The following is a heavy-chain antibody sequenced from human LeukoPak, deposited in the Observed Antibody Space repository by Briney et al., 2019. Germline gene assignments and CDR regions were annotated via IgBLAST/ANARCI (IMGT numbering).Heavy chain of an antibody. CDR2: ISYAGTNK. Sequence: GGSLRLSCAASGFTFSSYGMHWVRQAPGKGLELVVVISYAGTNKYYADSVKGRFTISRDNSKNTLYVQMNSLRAEDTAVYYCARDLAWDAFDIWGQGTMVTVSS. J-gene: IGHJ3*02. V-gene: IGHV3-30*19. CDR3: ARDLAWDAFDI. CDR1: GFTFSSYG.